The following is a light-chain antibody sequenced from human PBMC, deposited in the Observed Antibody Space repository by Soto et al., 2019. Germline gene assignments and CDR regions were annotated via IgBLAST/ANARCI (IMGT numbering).Light chain of an antibody. CDR1: SRDVGRYNY. J-gene: IGLJ1*01. Sequence: APAHPASLSGSPRQAVPISCTGTSRDVGRYNYVSWFQQHPGKAPKLMIFDVSNWPSGVSDRFSGSKSGNTASLTISGLQAEDEADYYCSSFTSSSTFVFGTGTKVTVL. V-gene: IGLV2-14*01. CDR3: SSFTSSSTFV. CDR2: DVS.